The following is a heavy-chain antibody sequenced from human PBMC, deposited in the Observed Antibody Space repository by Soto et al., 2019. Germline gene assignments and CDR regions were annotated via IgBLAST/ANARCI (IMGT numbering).Heavy chain of an antibody. Sequence: GASVKVSCKASGGTFSSYAISWVRQAPGQGLEWMGGIIPIFGTANYAQKFQGRVTITADKSTSTAYMELSSLRSEDTAVYYCARVSDTYYYGSGSYYPTSYGMDVWGQGTTVTVSS. CDR3: ARVSDTYYYGSGSYYPTSYGMDV. J-gene: IGHJ6*02. D-gene: IGHD3-10*01. V-gene: IGHV1-69*06. CDR2: IIPIFGTA. CDR1: GGTFSSYA.